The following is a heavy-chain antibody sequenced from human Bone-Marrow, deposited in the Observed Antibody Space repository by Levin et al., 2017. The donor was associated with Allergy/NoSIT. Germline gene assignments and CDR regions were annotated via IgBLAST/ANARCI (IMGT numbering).Heavy chain of an antibody. CDR2: VYQTGTT. J-gene: IGHJ5*02. D-gene: IGHD2-15*01. CDR3: ARDSFCSGENCKDWFDA. CDR1: GGSITSGHW. V-gene: IGHV4-4*02. Sequence: PSETLSLTCDVSGGSITSGHWWSWVRQSPGKGLEWIGEVYQTGTTNYNPSLQRRVSISIEKSKNRFSLKLTSVTAADTAVYYCARDSFCSGENCKDWFDAWGQGSLVTVSS.